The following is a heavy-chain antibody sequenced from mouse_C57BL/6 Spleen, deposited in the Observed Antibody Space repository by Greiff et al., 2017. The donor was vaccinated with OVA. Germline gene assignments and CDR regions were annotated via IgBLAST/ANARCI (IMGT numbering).Heavy chain of an antibody. CDR2: INPGSGGT. CDR1: GYAFTNYL. V-gene: IGHV1-54*01. J-gene: IGHJ4*01. Sequence: LQQSGAELVRPGTSVKVSCKASGYAFTNYLIEWVKQRPGQGLEWIGVINPGSGGTNYNEKFKGKATLTADKSSSTAYMQLSSLTSEDSAVYFCARWGKSYYYAMDYWGQGTSVTVSS. CDR3: ARWGKSYYYAMDY.